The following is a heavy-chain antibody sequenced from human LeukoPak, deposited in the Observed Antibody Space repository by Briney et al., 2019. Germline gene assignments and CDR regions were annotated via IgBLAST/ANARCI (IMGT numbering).Heavy chain of an antibody. CDR2: IYYSGST. J-gene: IGHJ4*02. CDR3: ARATDGAGLFDY. CDR1: GGSISSYY. V-gene: IGHV4-59*01. Sequence: PSETLSLTCTVSGGSISSYYWSWIRQPPGKGLEWIGYIYYSGSTNYNPSLKSRVTISVDTSKNQFSLKLSSVTAADTAVYYCARATDGAGLFDYWGLGTLVIVSS. D-gene: IGHD1-14*01.